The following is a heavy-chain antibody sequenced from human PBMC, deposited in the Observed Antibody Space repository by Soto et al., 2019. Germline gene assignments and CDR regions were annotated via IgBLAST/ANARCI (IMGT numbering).Heavy chain of an antibody. V-gene: IGHV1-18*01. J-gene: IGHJ3*02. Sequence: ASVKVSCEASGYSFTSYGISWVRQAPGQGLEWMGWISAYNGNTNYAQKLQGRVTMTTDTSTSTAYMELRSLRSDDTAVYYCARPGGIVGARDAFDIWGQGTMVTVSS. CDR2: ISAYNGNT. CDR3: ARPGGIVGARDAFDI. CDR1: GYSFTSYG. D-gene: IGHD1-26*01.